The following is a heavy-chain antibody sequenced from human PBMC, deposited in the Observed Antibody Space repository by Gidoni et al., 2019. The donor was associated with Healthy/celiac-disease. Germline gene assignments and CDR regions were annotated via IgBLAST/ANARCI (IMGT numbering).Heavy chain of an antibody. Sequence: QLQLPESGPGLVKPSGTPSLTCTVSGGSLSSSSYYWGWIRQPPGKGLEWIGSIYYSGSTYYNPSLKSRVTISVDTSKNQFSLKLSSVTAADTAVYYCASDYDFWSGLLGYWGQGTLVTVSS. CDR2: IYYSGST. CDR1: GGSLSSSSYY. D-gene: IGHD3-3*01. J-gene: IGHJ4*02. CDR3: ASDYDFWSGLLGY. V-gene: IGHV4-39*01.